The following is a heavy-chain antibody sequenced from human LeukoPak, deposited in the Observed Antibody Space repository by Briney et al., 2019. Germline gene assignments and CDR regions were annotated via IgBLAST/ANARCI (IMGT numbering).Heavy chain of an antibody. CDR3: AGGHSSGSYFNAYHL. Sequence: GGSLRLSCAASEFTVSSNSMSWVRQAPGKGLEWVSGVYSGGSTFYADSVKGRFIISRDSSKNTLYLQMNTLRAEDTTVYYCAGGHSSGSYFNAYHLWGQGTMVTVSS. D-gene: IGHD3-22*01. CDR2: VYSGGST. J-gene: IGHJ3*01. V-gene: IGHV3-53*01. CDR1: EFTVSSNS.